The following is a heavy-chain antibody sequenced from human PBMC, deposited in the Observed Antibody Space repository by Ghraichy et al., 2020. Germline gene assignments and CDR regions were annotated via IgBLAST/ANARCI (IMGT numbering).Heavy chain of an antibody. J-gene: IGHJ4*02. CDR2: IIPIVDVA. D-gene: IGHD4-23*01. V-gene: IGHV1-69*04. CDR1: GGTFSSFA. CDR3: ASPYGGSGSYSFDY. Sequence: SVKVSCKASGGTFSSFAISWVRQAPRQGLEWMGRIIPIVDVANYAQKFQGRVTITADKSTSTFYMELSSLGSEDTAVYYCASPYGGSGSYSFDYWGQGTLVTVSS.